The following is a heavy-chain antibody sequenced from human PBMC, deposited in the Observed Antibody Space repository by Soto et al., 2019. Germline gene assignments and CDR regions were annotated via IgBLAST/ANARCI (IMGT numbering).Heavy chain of an antibody. V-gene: IGHV1-18*01. CDR2: ISAYNGNT. CDR1: GYTFTNYV. Sequence: ASVKVSCKASGYTFTNYVINWVRQAPGQGLEWMGWISAYNGNTNYAQKLQGRVTMTTDTSTSTAYMELRSLRSDDTAVFYCARVYSSGWYGMDVWGQGTTVTVSS. J-gene: IGHJ6*02. CDR3: ARVYSSGWYGMDV. D-gene: IGHD6-19*01.